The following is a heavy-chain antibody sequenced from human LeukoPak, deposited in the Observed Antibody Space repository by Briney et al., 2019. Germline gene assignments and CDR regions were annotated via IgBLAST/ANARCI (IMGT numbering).Heavy chain of an antibody. CDR2: MNPNSGNT. CDR3: ASRNPVEMATIGQDAFDI. CDR1: GYTFTRYD. D-gene: IGHD5-24*01. J-gene: IGHJ3*02. Sequence: ASVKVSCKASGYTFTRYDINWVRQATGQGLEWMGWMNPNSGNTGYAQKFQGRVTMTRNTSISTAYMELSSLRSEDTAVYYCASRNPVEMATIGQDAFDIWGQGTMVTVSS. V-gene: IGHV1-8*01.